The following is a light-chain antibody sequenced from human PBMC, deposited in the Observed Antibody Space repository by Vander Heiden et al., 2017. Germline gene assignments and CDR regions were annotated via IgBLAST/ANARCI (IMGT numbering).Light chain of an antibody. J-gene: IGKJ3*01. CDR3: QQRSNWPPWT. CDR1: QSVSSY. V-gene: IGKV3-11*01. Sequence: PGERATLSCRASQSVSSYLAWYQQKPGQAPRLLIYDASNRATGIPARFSGSGSGTDFTLTISSLEPEDFAVYYCQQRSNWPPWTFGPGTKVDI. CDR2: DAS.